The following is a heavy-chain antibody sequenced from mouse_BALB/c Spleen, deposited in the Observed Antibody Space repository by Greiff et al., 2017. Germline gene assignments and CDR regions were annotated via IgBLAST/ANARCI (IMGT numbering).Heavy chain of an antibody. D-gene: IGHD4-1*02. CDR3: ARQLGRAWLAY. J-gene: IGHJ3*01. Sequence: VQLQQSGAELVKPGASVKLSCTASGFNIKDTYMHWVKQRPEQGLEWIGRIDPANGNTKYDPKFQGKATITADTSSNTAYLQLSSLTSEDTAVYYCARQLGRAWLAYWGQGTLVTVSA. CDR1: GFNIKDTY. V-gene: IGHV14-3*02. CDR2: IDPANGNT.